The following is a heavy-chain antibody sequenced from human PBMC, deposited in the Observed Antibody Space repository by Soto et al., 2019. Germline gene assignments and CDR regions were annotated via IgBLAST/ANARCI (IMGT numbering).Heavy chain of an antibody. CDR3: VKALDYFEFWSAYYSQTSYFDY. V-gene: IGHV3-23*01. CDR2: ISASGGTT. Sequence: GGSLRLSCAASGFTFSSYAMSWVRQAPGKGLEWVSGISASGGTTYSVDSVKGRFTISRDNSENRLYLQMNSLRAEDTALYYSVKALDYFEFWSAYYSQTSYFDYWGQGALVTVSS. CDR1: GFTFSSYA. D-gene: IGHD3-3*01. J-gene: IGHJ4*02.